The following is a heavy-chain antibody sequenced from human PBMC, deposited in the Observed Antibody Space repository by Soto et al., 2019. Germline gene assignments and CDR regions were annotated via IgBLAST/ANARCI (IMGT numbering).Heavy chain of an antibody. Sequence: EVQLVETGGGLAQPGGSLRLSCAVSGITFSPYWMNWVRHTPGKGLEWVAIIDQDGTEKIYVDSVNGRFTISRDNAKNSLYLQMNSLRVEDTAVYYCVGGGGWLPDYWGQGTLVTVSS. J-gene: IGHJ4*02. V-gene: IGHV3-7*05. CDR1: GITFSPYW. CDR2: IDQDGTEK. CDR3: VGGGGWLPDY. D-gene: IGHD6-19*01.